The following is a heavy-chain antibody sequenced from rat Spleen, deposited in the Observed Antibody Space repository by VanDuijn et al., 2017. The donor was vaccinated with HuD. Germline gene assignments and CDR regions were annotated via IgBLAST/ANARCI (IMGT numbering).Heavy chain of an antibody. Sequence: EVKLVESGGGLVQPGRSLKLSCAASGFNFNDYWMGWVRQAPGKGLEWIGEINKDSRTIKYIPSVKDKFTISRDNAQNTLYLQRRKLVSEDTGIYYCVSEERGVDYWGQGVMVTVSS. CDR3: VSEERGVDY. CDR2: INKDSRTI. J-gene: IGHJ2*01. V-gene: IGHV4-2*01. CDR1: GFNFNDYW. D-gene: IGHD3-7*01.